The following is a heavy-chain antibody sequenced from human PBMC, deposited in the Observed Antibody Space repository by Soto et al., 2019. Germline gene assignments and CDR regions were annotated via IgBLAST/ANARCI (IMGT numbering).Heavy chain of an antibody. V-gene: IGHV1-69*01. Sequence: QVQLVQSGAEVKKTGSSVKVSCKASGGTFSSYAISWVRQAPGQGLEWMGGIIPIFGTANYAQKFQGRVTITADESTSTAYIELKSLRSKNTAVYYGARKLYSGSSPQFDYWGQGTLVTVSS. CDR3: ARKLYSGSSPQFDY. J-gene: IGHJ4*02. D-gene: IGHD1-26*01. CDR1: GGTFSSYA. CDR2: IIPIFGTA.